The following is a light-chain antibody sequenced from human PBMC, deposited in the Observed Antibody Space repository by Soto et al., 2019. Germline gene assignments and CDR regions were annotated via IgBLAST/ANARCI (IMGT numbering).Light chain of an antibody. CDR1: RSDVGGYNY. Sequence: QSVLTQPASVSGSPGQSITISCTGTRSDVGGYNYVSWYQQHPGKAPKLMIYDVSNRPSGVSNRFSGSKSGNTASLTISGLQAQDEADYYCSSYTRSSTPNVFGGGTKLTVL. V-gene: IGLV2-14*01. J-gene: IGLJ3*02. CDR3: SSYTRSSTPNV. CDR2: DVS.